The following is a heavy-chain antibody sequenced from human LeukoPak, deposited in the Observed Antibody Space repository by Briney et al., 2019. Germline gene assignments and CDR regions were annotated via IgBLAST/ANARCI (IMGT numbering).Heavy chain of an antibody. D-gene: IGHD2-15*01. J-gene: IGHJ6*03. CDR3: ARESVAHPPYYYYMDV. Sequence: ASVKISCKASGYTFTSYGISWVRQAPGQGLEWMGWISAYNGNTNYAQKLRGRVTMTTDTSTSTAYMELRSLRSDDTAVYYCARESVAHPPYYYYMDVWGKGTTVTVSS. V-gene: IGHV1-18*01. CDR1: GYTFTSYG. CDR2: ISAYNGNT.